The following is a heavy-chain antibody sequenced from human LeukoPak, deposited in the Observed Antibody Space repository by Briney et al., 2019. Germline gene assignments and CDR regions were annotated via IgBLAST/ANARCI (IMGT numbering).Heavy chain of an antibody. CDR3: ARAKTASTVFFDY. D-gene: IGHD4-17*01. CDR1: GGSISSGDYY. V-gene: IGHV4-30-4*01. Sequence: PSETLSLTCTVSGGSISSGDYYWSWIRQPPGKGLEWIGYIYYSGSTYYNPSLKSRVTISVDTSKNQFSLKLSSVTAADTAVYYCARAKTASTVFFDYWGQGTLVTVSS. CDR2: IYYSGST. J-gene: IGHJ4*02.